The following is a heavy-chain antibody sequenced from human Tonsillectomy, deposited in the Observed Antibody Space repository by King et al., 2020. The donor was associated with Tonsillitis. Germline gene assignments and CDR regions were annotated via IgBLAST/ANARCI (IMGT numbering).Heavy chain of an antibody. CDR3: AKLGAFGHSNSPYHYYGMAV. D-gene: IGHD3-16*01. V-gene: IGHV3-23*04. CDR1: GFTFSSYT. CDR2: ISGSGSST. J-gene: IGHJ6*02. Sequence: VQLVESGGGLVQPGGSLRLSCAASGFTFSSYTMSWVRQAPGKGLEWVSGISGSGSSTYNADSVKGRFTISRDNSKNKLYLQMNSLRAADTAIYYCAKLGAFGHSNSPYHYYGMAVWGQGTTATVSS.